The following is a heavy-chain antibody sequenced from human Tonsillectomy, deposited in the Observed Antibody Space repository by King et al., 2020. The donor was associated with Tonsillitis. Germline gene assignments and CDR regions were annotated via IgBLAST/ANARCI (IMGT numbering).Heavy chain of an antibody. D-gene: IGHD3-16*01. Sequence: VQLQESGPGLVKPSETLSLTCTVSGGSISSYYWSWIRQPPGKGLEWIGYMFYSGSTNYNPSLKSRVTISVDTSKNQFSLNLSSVTAADCARSHTSHWGFNWFDPWGQGTLVTVSS. CDR1: GGSISSYY. CDR2: MFYSGST. J-gene: IGHJ5*02. V-gene: IGHV4-59*08. CDR3: SHWGFNWFDP.